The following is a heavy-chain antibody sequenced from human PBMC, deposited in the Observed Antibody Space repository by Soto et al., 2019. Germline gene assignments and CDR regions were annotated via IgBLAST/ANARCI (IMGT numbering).Heavy chain of an antibody. V-gene: IGHV3-11*01. Sequence: GGSLRLSCAASGFTFSDYYMSWIRQAPGKGLEWVSYISSSGSTIYYADSVRGRFTISRDNAKNSLYLQMNSLRAEDTAVYYCARELSVNPYYYYYYGMDVWGQGTTVTVSS. D-gene: IGHD4-17*01. CDR2: ISSSGSTI. CDR3: ARELSVNPYYYYYYGMDV. J-gene: IGHJ6*02. CDR1: GFTFSDYY.